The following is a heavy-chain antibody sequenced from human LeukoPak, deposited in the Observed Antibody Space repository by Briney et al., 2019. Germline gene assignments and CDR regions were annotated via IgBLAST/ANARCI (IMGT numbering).Heavy chain of an antibody. J-gene: IGHJ4*02. D-gene: IGHD2-21*01. Sequence: SLRLSCAASGFTFDDYAMHWVRQAPGKGLEWVSGISWNSGSIGYADSVKGRFTISRDNAKNSLYLQMNSLRAEDMALYYCAKGSVGIASYFDYWGQGTLVTVSS. CDR3: AKGSVGIASYFDY. CDR2: ISWNSGSI. V-gene: IGHV3-9*03. CDR1: GFTFDDYA.